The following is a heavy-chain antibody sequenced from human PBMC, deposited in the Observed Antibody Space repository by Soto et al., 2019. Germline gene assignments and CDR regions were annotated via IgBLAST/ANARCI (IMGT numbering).Heavy chain of an antibody. Sequence: XATLSLASTVSGDSFISSGFYWGWVRHPPGKGLEWIGSIFYLGSSYDNTSLKSRVTMSVDTSKNQFSLRLRSVAAADTALYFCARNSLALRKNNWFDPWGQGIMVTVSS. J-gene: IGHJ5*02. D-gene: IGHD3-3*02. V-gene: IGHV4-39*01. CDR1: GDSFISSGFY. CDR3: ARNSLALRKNNWFDP. CDR2: IFYLGSS.